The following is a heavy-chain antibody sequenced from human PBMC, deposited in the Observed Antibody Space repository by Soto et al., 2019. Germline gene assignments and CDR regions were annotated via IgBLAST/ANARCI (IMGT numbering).Heavy chain of an antibody. CDR1: GYTFTSYG. Sequence: QVQLVQSGAEVKKPGASVKVSCKASGYTFTSYGIIWVRQAPGQGLEWMGWISAYNGNTNYAQKLQGRVTMTTDTSTSTAYMELRSLRSDDTAVYYCARVVVVVPAAARQYYYYYMDVWGKGTTVTVSS. D-gene: IGHD2-2*01. CDR3: ARVVVVVPAAARQYYYYYMDV. CDR2: ISAYNGNT. J-gene: IGHJ6*03. V-gene: IGHV1-18*01.